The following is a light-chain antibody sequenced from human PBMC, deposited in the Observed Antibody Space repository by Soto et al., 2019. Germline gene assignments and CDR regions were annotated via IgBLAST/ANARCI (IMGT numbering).Light chain of an antibody. CDR1: QSVSSN. CDR2: GAS. Sequence: MLSQSPGALCLNTRERVTFSCRASQSVSSNLAWYQQKPGQAPRHLIYGASSRATGIPDRFSGSGSGTDFTLTISRLEPEDFAVYYCQQYGSSPLTSAGRTNVDI. CDR3: QQYGSSPLT. V-gene: IGKV3-20*01. J-gene: IGKJ4*01.